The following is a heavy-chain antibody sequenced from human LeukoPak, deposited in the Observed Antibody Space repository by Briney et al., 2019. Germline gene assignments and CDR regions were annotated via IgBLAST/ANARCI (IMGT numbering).Heavy chain of an antibody. J-gene: IGHJ5*02. CDR3: ASLISAAAATNWFDP. D-gene: IGHD6-13*01. Sequence: INPNSGGTNYAQKFQGRVTMTRDTSISTAYMELSRLRSDDTAVYYCASLISAAAATNWFDPWGQGTLVTVSS. CDR2: INPNSGGT. V-gene: IGHV1-2*02.